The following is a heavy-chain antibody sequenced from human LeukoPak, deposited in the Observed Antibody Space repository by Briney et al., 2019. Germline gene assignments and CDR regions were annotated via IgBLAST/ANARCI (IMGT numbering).Heavy chain of an antibody. CDR1: GFTFSSYA. V-gene: IGHV3-23*01. CDR3: AKRDSGSHFVDY. D-gene: IGHD1-26*01. CDR2: ISGSGTST. Sequence: GGSLRLSCAPSGFTFSSYAMTWVRQAPGKGLEWVSAISGSGTSTYYTDSVKGRFTISRDNSKNTLYLKMNSLRAEDTAVYYCAKRDSGSHFVDYWGQGTLVTVSS. J-gene: IGHJ4*02.